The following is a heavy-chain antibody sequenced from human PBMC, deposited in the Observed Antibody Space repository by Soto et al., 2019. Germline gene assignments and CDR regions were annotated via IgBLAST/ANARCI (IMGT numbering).Heavy chain of an antibody. CDR1: GFTFRSYA. J-gene: IGHJ5*02. D-gene: IGHD3-3*02. Sequence: EVQLLESGGGLVQPGGSLRLSCAASGFTFRSYAMSWVRQAPGQGLAWVSAISGSGGSTYYADSVKGRFTISRDNSKNTLYLQTNSLIAEDTAVYYCAKGLSFLAENWFDPWGQGILVTVSS. CDR3: AKGLSFLAENWFDP. CDR2: ISGSGGST. V-gene: IGHV3-23*01.